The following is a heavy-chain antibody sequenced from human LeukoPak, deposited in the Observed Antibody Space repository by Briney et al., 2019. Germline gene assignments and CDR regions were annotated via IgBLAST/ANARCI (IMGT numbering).Heavy chain of an antibody. D-gene: IGHD5-18*01. Sequence: PGGSLRLSCAASGFTFSSYSMNWVRQAPGKGLEWVSSISSSSSYIYYADSVKGRFTISGDNAKNSLYLQMNSLRAEDTAVYYCARDRDSYGFNDYWGQGTLVTVSS. CDR1: GFTFSSYS. J-gene: IGHJ4*02. CDR3: ARDRDSYGFNDY. CDR2: ISSSSSYI. V-gene: IGHV3-21*01.